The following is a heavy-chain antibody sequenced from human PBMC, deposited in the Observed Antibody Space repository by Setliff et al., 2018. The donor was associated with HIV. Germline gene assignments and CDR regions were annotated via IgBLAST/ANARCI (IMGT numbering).Heavy chain of an antibody. Sequence: SETLSLTCTVSGGSISSSSYYWGWIRQPPGKGLEWIGSIYYSGSTYYNPSLKSRVTISVDTSKNQFSLKLSSVTAADTAVYYCARHPSYCSGGSCYSYYYYYMDVWGKGT. CDR3: ARHPSYCSGGSCYSYYYYYMDV. CDR2: IYYSGST. V-gene: IGHV4-39*01. D-gene: IGHD2-15*01. CDR1: GGSISSSSYY. J-gene: IGHJ6*03.